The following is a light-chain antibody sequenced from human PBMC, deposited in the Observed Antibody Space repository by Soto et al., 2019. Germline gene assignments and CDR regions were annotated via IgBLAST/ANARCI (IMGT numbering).Light chain of an antibody. J-gene: IGKJ4*01. Sequence: DIVMTQSPDSLAVSLGERATINCKSSQSVLYSSNHKNYFAWYQQKPGQPPKLLIYWASTRESGVPDRFSGSGSGTDFTLTISSLQAEDVAVYYCQEYYSTPRTFGGGTKVEIK. CDR3: QEYYSTPRT. CDR1: QSVLYSSNHKNY. CDR2: WAS. V-gene: IGKV4-1*01.